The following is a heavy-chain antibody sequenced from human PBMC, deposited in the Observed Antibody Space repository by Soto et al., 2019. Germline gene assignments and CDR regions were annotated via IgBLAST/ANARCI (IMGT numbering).Heavy chain of an antibody. CDR1: GFPIRSHS. D-gene: IGHD3-16*01. Sequence: GGSLRLSFAASGFPIRSHSIQWVRPAPGKGLGGVAVISYDGSIKYYADSVKGRFTISRDNSENTAYLQEKRVSGGDTAVFYCAREWSTWGDLDYGGQGTLVTVPS. V-gene: IGHV3-30-3*01. CDR2: ISYDGSIK. J-gene: IGHJ4*02. CDR3: AREWSTWGDLDY.